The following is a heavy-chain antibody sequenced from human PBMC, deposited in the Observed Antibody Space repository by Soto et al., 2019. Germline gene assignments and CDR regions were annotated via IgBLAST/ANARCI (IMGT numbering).Heavy chain of an antibody. CDR3: AHRGAYSSGRYRSWLDP. D-gene: IGHD3-10*01. V-gene: IGHV2-5*02. J-gene: IGHJ5*02. CDR2: IYWDDDR. Sequence: QITLNESGPTLVTPTQTLTLTCTFYGFSLTATAVGVGWFRQSPGKALEWLAIIYWDDDRHYRPSLESRLTITKNTSKYQVVLTLTNVEPSDTATYDCAHRGAYSSGRYRSWLDPWGPGILVTVSS. CDR1: GFSLTATAVG.